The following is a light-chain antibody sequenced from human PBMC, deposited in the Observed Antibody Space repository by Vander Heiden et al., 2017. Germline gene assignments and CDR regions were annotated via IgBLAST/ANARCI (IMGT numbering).Light chain of an antibody. CDR2: AAS. CDR3: QQSDSTPLT. V-gene: IGKV1-39*01. Sequence: DIQMTQSPSSLSASVGDRVTITCRASQSISSYLNWYQQKPGKAPKLLIYAASSLQSGVPSRFSGSGSGTDFTLTISRLQPEDIATYYCQQSDSTPLTFGDGTKVDIK. J-gene: IGKJ3*01. CDR1: QSISSY.